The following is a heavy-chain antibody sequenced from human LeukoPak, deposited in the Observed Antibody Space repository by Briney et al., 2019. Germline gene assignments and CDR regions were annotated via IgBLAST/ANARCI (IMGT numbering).Heavy chain of an antibody. D-gene: IGHD6-13*01. CDR2: INPNSGGT. J-gene: IGHJ4*02. CDR1: GYTFTGYY. V-gene: IGHV1-2*04. CDR3: ARGYSSSWYGSIAVAGFDY. Sequence: ASVKVSCKASGYTFTGYYMHWVRQAPGQGLEWMGWINPNSGGTNYAQKFQGWDTMTRDTSISTAYMELSRLRSDDTAVYYCARGYSSSWYGSIAVAGFDYWGQGTLVTVSS.